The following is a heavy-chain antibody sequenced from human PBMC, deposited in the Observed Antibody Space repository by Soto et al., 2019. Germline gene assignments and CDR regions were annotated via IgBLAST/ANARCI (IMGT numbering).Heavy chain of an antibody. J-gene: IGHJ5*02. D-gene: IGHD2-8*01. CDR1: GYTFTSYA. V-gene: IGHV1-3*01. Sequence: ASVKVACKASGYTFTSYAMHWVRQAPGQRLEWMGWINAGNGNTKYSQKFQGRVTITRDTSASTAYMELSSLRSEDTAVYYCARPNPAYCTNGVCYTSWFDPWGQGTLVTVSS. CDR3: ARPNPAYCTNGVCYTSWFDP. CDR2: INAGNGNT.